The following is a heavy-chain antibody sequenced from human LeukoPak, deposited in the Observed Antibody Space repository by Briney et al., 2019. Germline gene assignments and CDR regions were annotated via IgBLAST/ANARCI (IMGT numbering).Heavy chain of an antibody. V-gene: IGHV3-23*01. CDR1: GFTFSSYA. CDR3: AKAEGYCSSTSCYRYYYYGMDV. CDR2: ISGSGGST. D-gene: IGHD2-2*01. J-gene: IGHJ6*02. Sequence: AGGSLRLSCAASGFTFSSYAMSWVRQAPGKGLEWVSAISGSGGSTYYADSVKGRFTISRENSKNTLYLQMNSLRAEDTAVYYCAKAEGYCSSTSCYRYYYYGMDVWGQGTTVTVSS.